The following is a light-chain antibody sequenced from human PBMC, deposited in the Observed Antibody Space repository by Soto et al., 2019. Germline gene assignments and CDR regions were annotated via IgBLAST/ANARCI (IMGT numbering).Light chain of an antibody. V-gene: IGLV1-51*02. J-gene: IGLJ3*02. CDR2: ENN. CDR3: GTWDSSLSAGGV. CDR1: SSNIGNNY. Sequence: QSVLTQPPSVSAAPGQKVTISCSGSSSNIGNNYVSWYQQLPGTAPKLLIYENNKRPSGIPDRFSGSKSGTSATLGITGLKTGDEADYYCGTWDSSLSAGGVFGGGTKLTVL.